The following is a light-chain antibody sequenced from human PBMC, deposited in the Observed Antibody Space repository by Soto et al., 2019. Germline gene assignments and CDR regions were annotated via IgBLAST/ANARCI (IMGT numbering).Light chain of an antibody. Sequence: SYELTQPPSVSVSPGQTASITCSGDKLGDKYACWYQQRPDQSPVLVIYQDNKRPSGIPERFSGSNSGNTATLTISGTQAMDEADYYCQAWDSNTVGVFGGGTKVTVL. J-gene: IGLJ3*02. CDR3: QAWDSNTVGV. V-gene: IGLV3-1*01. CDR1: KLGDKY. CDR2: QDN.